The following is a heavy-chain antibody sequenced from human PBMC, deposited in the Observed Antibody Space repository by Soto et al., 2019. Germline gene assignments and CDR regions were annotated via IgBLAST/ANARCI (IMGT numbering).Heavy chain of an antibody. J-gene: IGHJ5*02. CDR2: IYHSGST. CDR3: ARARLGYCSGGSCPYNWFDP. Sequence: TLSLTCAVSGGSISRGGYSWSWIRQPPGKGREWIGYIYHSGSTYYNPSLKSRVTISVDRSKNQFSLKLSSVTAADTAVYYCARARLGYCSGGSCPYNWFDPWGQGALVTVSS. D-gene: IGHD2-15*01. V-gene: IGHV4-30-2*01. CDR1: GGSISRGGYS.